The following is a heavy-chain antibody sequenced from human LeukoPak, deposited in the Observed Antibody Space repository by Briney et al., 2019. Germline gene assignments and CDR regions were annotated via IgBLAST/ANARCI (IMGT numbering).Heavy chain of an antibody. V-gene: IGHV3-21*01. D-gene: IGHD3-10*01. CDR3: ARDRDIEGSPDY. J-gene: IGHJ4*02. CDR2: ISSSSSYI. CDR1: GFTFSSYS. Sequence: GGSLRLSCAASGFTFSSYSMNWVRQAPGKGLEWVSSISSSSSYIYYADSVKGRFTISRDNAKNSLYLQMNSLRAEDTAVYYCARDRDIEGSPDYWGQGTLVTVSS.